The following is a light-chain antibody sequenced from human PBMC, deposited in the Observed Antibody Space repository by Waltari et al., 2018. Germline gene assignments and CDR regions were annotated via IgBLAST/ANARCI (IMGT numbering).Light chain of an antibody. Sequence: DIQMTQSPSSLSASVGDRVTITCLASQSIDIYLNWYQQKPEKAPKLLIYAASSLQSGVPSRFSGSGSGTEFSLTVSSLRPEDFATYYCQQTYRTPPTFGQGTKVEIK. V-gene: IGKV1-39*01. J-gene: IGKJ1*01. CDR1: QSIDIY. CDR2: AAS. CDR3: QQTYRTPPT.